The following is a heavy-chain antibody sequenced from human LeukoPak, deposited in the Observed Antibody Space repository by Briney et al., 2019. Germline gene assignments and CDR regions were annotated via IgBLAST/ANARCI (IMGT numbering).Heavy chain of an antibody. CDR3: ARDQGGKSYCSGGSCYSGGNWFDP. Sequence: ASVKVSCKASRYTFTSYYMHWVRQAPGQGLEWMGIINPSGGSTSYAQKFQGRVTMTRDTSTSTVYMELSSLRSEDTAVYYCARDQGGKSYCSGGSCYSGGNWFDPWGQGTLVTVSS. V-gene: IGHV1-46*01. CDR2: INPSGGST. D-gene: IGHD2-15*01. J-gene: IGHJ5*02. CDR1: RYTFTSYY.